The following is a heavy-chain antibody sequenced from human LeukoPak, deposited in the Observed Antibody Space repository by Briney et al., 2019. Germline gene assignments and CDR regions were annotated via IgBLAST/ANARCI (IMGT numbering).Heavy chain of an antibody. V-gene: IGHV3-23*01. CDR1: GFNSNDYV. CDR3: ATEVVY. J-gene: IGHJ4*02. CDR2: ISGSGRSL. Sequence: GESLKISCAASGFNSNDYVMSWVRQAPGKGLEWVSSISGSGRSLYYADSIKGRFNISRDNSKHILYLQMDSLRAEDTAIYYCATEVVYWGQGALVTVSS.